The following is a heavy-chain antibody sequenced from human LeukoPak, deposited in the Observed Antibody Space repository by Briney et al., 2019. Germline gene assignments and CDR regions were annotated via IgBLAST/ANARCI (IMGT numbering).Heavy chain of an antibody. CDR1: GGSFSTYF. Sequence: SETLSLTCTVSGGSFSTYFWSWIRQPPGKGLEWIGYIYYSGSTYYNPSLKSRVTISVDTSENQFSLKLTSVTAADTAMYYCARGDYGSGSYYKRNAFDIWGQGTMVTVSS. CDR2: IYYSGST. J-gene: IGHJ3*02. CDR3: ARGDYGSGSYYKRNAFDI. D-gene: IGHD3-10*01. V-gene: IGHV4-59*01.